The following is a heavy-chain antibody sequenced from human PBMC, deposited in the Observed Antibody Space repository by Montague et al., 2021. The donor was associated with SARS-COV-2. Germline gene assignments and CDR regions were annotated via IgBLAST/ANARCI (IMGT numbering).Heavy chain of an antibody. V-gene: IGHV4-59*01. D-gene: IGHD2-15*01. CDR1: GGSISSYY. J-gene: IGHJ6*02. Sequence: SETLSLTCTVAGGSISSYYWSRIRQPPGKGLEWIGYINYSGSTNYNPSLKSRVTISVDTSKNQFSLNLSSVTAADTAVYYCARNLVVHYWYGMDVWGQGTTVTVSS. CDR3: ARNLVVHYWYGMDV. CDR2: INYSGST.